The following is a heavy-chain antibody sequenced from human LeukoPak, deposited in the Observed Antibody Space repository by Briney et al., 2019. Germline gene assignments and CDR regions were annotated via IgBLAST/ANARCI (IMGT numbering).Heavy chain of an antibody. CDR3: ARGVSSWGLYDAFDI. CDR2: IYYSGST. CDR1: GGSISSSSYY. D-gene: IGHD6-13*01. Sequence: SETLSLTCTVSGGSISSSSYYWGWIRQPPGKGLEWIGSIYYSGSTYYNPSLKSRVTISVDTSKNQFSLKLSSVTAADTAVYYCARGVSSWGLYDAFDIWGQGTMVTVSS. J-gene: IGHJ3*02. V-gene: IGHV4-39*07.